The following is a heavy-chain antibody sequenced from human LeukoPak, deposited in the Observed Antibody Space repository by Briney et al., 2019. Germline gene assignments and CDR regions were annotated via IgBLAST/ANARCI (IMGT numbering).Heavy chain of an antibody. V-gene: IGHV1-18*01. J-gene: IGHJ6*03. D-gene: IGHD3-10*01. CDR3: ARDSYYGSGSYTYYYYMDV. CDR1: GYTFTSYG. Sequence: ASVKVSCKASGYTFTSYGISWVRQALGQGLEWMGWISAYNGNTNYAQKLQGRVTMTTDTSTSTAYMELRSLRSDDTAVYYCARDSYYGSGSYTYYYYMDVWGKGTTVTISS. CDR2: ISAYNGNT.